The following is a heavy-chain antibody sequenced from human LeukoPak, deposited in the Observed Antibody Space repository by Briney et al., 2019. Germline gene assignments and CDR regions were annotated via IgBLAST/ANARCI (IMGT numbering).Heavy chain of an antibody. CDR3: VRLSTFKVGSTAYDAFDL. V-gene: IGHV3-33*01. J-gene: IGHJ3*01. CDR1: GFTFSRHG. CDR2: IWYDGSKT. D-gene: IGHD1-26*01. Sequence: GESLKISCGASGFTFSRHGMHWVRQAPGKGLEWVAVIWYDGSKTYYADSVKGRFTISRDNSKNTLYLQMNSLSAEDTAVYYCVRLSTFKVGSTAYDAFDLWGQGTMVTVSS.